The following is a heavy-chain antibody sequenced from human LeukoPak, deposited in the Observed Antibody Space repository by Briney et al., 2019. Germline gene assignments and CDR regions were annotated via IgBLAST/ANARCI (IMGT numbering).Heavy chain of an antibody. CDR2: INTDSNGGST. J-gene: IGHJ4*02. Sequence: GGSLRLSCAASGFTFSSYAMHWVRQAPGKGLEYVSGINTDSNGGSTYYTNSVKGRFTISRDNSKNTLYLQMGSLRAEDMAVYYCARSVGEWLSSYYFDYWGQGTLDTVSS. CDR3: ARSVGEWLSSYYFDY. V-gene: IGHV3-64*01. CDR1: GFTFSSYA. D-gene: IGHD3-3*01.